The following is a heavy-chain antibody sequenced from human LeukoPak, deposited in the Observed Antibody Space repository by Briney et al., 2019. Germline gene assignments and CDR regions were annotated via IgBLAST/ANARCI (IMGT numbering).Heavy chain of an antibody. Sequence: GRSLRLSCAASGFAFSTYGMHWVRQAPGKGQEWVAVIWYDGSIEYYGDSVKGRFTISRDNSENMMYLQMNGLRVEDTAVYYCARAVGPFDYWGQGTLVTVSS. CDR2: IWYDGSIE. CDR3: ARAVGPFDY. J-gene: IGHJ4*02. CDR1: GFAFSTYG. D-gene: IGHD3-3*01. V-gene: IGHV3-33*01.